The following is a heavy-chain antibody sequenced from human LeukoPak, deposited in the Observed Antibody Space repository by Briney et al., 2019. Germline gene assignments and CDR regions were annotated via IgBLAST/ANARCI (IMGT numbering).Heavy chain of an antibody. CDR2: TYYRSNKWNS. D-gene: IGHD3-10*01. CDR3: ARDGSASFFNL. J-gene: IGHJ5*02. CDR1: GDSVSSDRAV. V-gene: IGHV6-1*01. Sequence: SQTLSLTCAISGDSVSSDRAVWNWIRQSPSRGLEWLGRTYYRSNKWNSHYAESVKSRLTIKPDTSRNQFSLQLNSVTPEDTAVYYCARDGSASFFNLWGQGTLVTVSS.